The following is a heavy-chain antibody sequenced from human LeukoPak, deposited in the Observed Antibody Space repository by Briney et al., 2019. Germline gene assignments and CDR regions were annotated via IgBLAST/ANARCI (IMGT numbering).Heavy chain of an antibody. CDR3: ARGRRWLQLSYFDY. Sequence: PSQTLSLTCTVSGGSISSGDYYWSWIRQPPGKGLEWIGYIYYSGSTYYKSSLKSRVTISVGTSKNQFSLRLSSVTAADTAVYYCARGRRWLQLSYFDYWGQGSLVTVAS. CDR2: IYYSGST. D-gene: IGHD5-24*01. J-gene: IGHJ4*02. CDR1: GGSISSGDYY. V-gene: IGHV4-30-4*01.